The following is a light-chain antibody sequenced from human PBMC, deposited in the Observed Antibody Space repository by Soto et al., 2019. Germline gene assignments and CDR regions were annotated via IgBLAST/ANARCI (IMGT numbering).Light chain of an antibody. CDR1: QDISRY. V-gene: IGKV1-33*01. CDR3: QQSYDLPIT. CDR2: DAS. J-gene: IGKJ5*01. Sequence: DIQMTQSPSSLSASVGDRVTITCQASQDISRYLNWYQQKAGKAPKVLIYDASNLEPGVPSRFSGSGSGTNFTFTISTLQPEDFATYFCQQSYDLPITFGQGTRLEIK.